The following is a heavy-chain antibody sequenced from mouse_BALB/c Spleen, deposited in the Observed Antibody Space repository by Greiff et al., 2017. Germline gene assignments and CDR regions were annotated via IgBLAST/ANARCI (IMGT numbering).Heavy chain of an antibody. Sequence: EVMLVESGGGLVQPGGSRKLSCAASGFTFSSFGMHWVRQAPEKGLEWVAYISSGSSTIYYADTVKGRFTISRDNPKNTLFLQMTSLRSEDTAMYYCARWGVRGDYYAMDYWGQGTSVTVSA. CDR3: ARWGVRGDYYAMDY. D-gene: IGHD2-14*01. CDR1: GFTFSSFG. J-gene: IGHJ4*01. CDR2: ISSGSSTI. V-gene: IGHV5-17*02.